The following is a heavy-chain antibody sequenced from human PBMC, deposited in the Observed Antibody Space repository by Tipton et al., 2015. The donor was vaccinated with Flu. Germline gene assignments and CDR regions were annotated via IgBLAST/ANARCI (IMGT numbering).Heavy chain of an antibody. CDR2: ISSNGGST. D-gene: IGHD1-20*01. V-gene: IGHV3-64*01. Sequence: SLRLSCAASGFTFSSYAMHWVRQAPGKGLEYVSAISSNGGSTYYANSVKGRFTISRDNSKNTLYLQMGSLRAGDMAVYYCARDGDNWNEIDYWGQGTLVTVSS. CDR1: GFTFSSYA. J-gene: IGHJ4*02. CDR3: ARDGDNWNEIDY.